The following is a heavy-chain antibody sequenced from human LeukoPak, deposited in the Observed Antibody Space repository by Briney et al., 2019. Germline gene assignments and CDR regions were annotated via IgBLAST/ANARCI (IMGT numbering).Heavy chain of an antibody. CDR2: IYYSGST. D-gene: IGHD3-22*01. CDR1: GGSISSYY. J-gene: IGHJ4*02. CDR3: ASPYDSSGYYDY. V-gene: IGHV4-59*08. Sequence: SETLSLTCTVSGGSISSYYWSWIRQPPGKGLEWIGYIYYSGSTNYNPSLKSRVTISVDTSKNQFSLKLSSVTAADTAVYYCASPYDSSGYYDYWGQGTLVTVSS.